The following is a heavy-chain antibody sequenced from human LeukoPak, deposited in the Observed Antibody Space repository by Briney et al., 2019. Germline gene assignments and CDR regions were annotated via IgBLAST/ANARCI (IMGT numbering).Heavy chain of an antibody. CDR2: ISYDGSNK. V-gene: IGHV3-30*03. CDR1: GFTFSSYG. D-gene: IGHD1-26*01. CDR3: ARDRWMGATRAFDY. J-gene: IGHJ4*02. Sequence: GGSLRLSCAASGFTFSSYGMHWVRQAPGKGLEWVAVISYDGSNKYYADSVKGRFTISRDNSKNTLYLQMNSLRAEDTAVYYCARDRWMGATRAFDYWGQGTLVTVSS.